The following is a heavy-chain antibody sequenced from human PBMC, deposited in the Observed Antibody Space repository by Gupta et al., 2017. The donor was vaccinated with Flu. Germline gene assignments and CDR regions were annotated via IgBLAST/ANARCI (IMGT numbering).Heavy chain of an antibody. V-gene: IGHV4-38-2*01. CDR1: GYYIINGFF. CDR2: IFNNEIT. D-gene: IGHD1-20*01. CDR3: ARGYNWNFDS. J-gene: IGHJ5*01. Sequence: VQLQESGPGLVKPSETLSLTCDVSGYYIINGFFWGWIRQPPGKGLEWSASIFNNEITYHHPSLRSRLSMSEDTSKNQFSLNLSSVTAADTAVYYCARGYNWNFDSWGQGILVTGSS.